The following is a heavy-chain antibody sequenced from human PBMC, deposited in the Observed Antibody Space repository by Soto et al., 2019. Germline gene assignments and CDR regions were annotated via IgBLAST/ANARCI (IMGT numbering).Heavy chain of an antibody. CDR2: IYDSGTT. D-gene: IGHD1-20*01. Sequence: PSETLSLTCTVSGGSISSYYWSWIRQPPGKGLEWIGYIYDSGTTNYNPSLKSRVTISVDTSKNQFSLKLSSVTAADTAAYYCASAKVWDFDYWGQGTLVTVSS. CDR1: GGSISSYY. CDR3: ASAKVWDFDY. V-gene: IGHV4-59*08. J-gene: IGHJ4*02.